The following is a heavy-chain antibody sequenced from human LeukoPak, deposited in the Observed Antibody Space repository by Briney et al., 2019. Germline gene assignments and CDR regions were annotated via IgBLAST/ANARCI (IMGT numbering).Heavy chain of an antibody. V-gene: IGHV3-23*01. J-gene: IGHJ1*01. Sequence: GGSLRLSCAASGFTFSSYAMSWVRQAPGKGLEWVSAISGSGGSTYYADSVKGRFTISRDNSKNTLYLQMNSLGAEDTAVYYCAKAYYGSGSYYAEYFQHWGQGTLVTVSS. CDR3: AKAYYGSGSYYAEYFQH. D-gene: IGHD3-10*01. CDR1: GFTFSSYA. CDR2: ISGSGGST.